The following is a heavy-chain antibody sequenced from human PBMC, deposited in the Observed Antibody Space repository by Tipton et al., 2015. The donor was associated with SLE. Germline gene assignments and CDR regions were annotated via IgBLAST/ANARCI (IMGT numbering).Heavy chain of an antibody. CDR3: ARCYSNYEYFQH. CDR1: GGSFSGYY. Sequence: TLSLTCAVYGGSFSGYYWSWIRQPPGKGLEWIGNIYYSGSTYYNPSLKSRVTISVDTSKNQFSLKLSSVTAADTAVYYCARCYSNYEYFQHWGQGTLVTVSS. CDR2: IYYSGST. J-gene: IGHJ1*01. V-gene: IGHV4-34*01. D-gene: IGHD4-11*01.